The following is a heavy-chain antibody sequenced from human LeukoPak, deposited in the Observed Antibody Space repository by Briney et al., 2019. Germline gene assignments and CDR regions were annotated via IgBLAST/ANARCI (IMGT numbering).Heavy chain of an antibody. D-gene: IGHD6-13*01. CDR1: GFTFSSYW. J-gene: IGHJ4*01. Sequence: GGSLRLSCAVSGFTFSSYWMNWVRQAPGKGREWVASIKQDGGEKSYVDSVKGRFTISRDNAKNSLYLQMSSLRAEDTAVYYCARDGTAAGLYFDLWGQGTLVTVSS. V-gene: IGHV3-7*01. CDR3: ARDGTAAGLYFDL. CDR2: IKQDGGEK.